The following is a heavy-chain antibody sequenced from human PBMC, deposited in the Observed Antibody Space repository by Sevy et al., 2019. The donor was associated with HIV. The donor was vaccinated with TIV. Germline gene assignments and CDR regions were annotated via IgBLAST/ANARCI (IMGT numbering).Heavy chain of an antibody. CDR1: GFTFSIYG. V-gene: IGHV3-30*02. Sequence: GESLKISCAASGFTFSIYGMHWVRQDPGKGLEWVACIRYDGSTKYYADSVKGRFTISRDNSKNTLYLQMNSLRAEDTAVYYCAKDLTGRYSSSSGDFDYWGQGTLVTVSS. CDR3: AKDLTGRYSSSSGDFDY. J-gene: IGHJ4*02. CDR2: IRYDGSTK. D-gene: IGHD6-6*01.